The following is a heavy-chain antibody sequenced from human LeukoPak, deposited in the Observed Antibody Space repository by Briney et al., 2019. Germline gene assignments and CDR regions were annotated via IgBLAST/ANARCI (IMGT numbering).Heavy chain of an antibody. V-gene: IGHV4-39*07. Sequence: PSETLSLTCTVSGGSISSSSYYWGWIRQPPGKGLEWIGSIYYSGGTYYNPSLKSRVTISVDTSKNQFSLKLSSVTAADTAVYYCASEYVSGYSDGYYFDYWGQGTLVTVSS. CDR1: GGSISSSSYY. CDR3: ASEYVSGYSDGYYFDY. D-gene: IGHD5-18*01. J-gene: IGHJ4*02. CDR2: IYYSGGT.